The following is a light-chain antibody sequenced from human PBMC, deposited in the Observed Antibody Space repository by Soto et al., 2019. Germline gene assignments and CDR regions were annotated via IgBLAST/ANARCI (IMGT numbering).Light chain of an antibody. CDR2: GAS. Sequence: EIVLTQSPGTRSLSPGERATLSCRASQSVSSSYLAWYQQKPGQAPRLLIYGASSRATGIPDRFSGSGSGTDFTLTISRLEPVDFAVYYCQQYGSSRGYTFGQGTKLEIK. CDR3: QQYGSSRGYT. J-gene: IGKJ2*01. V-gene: IGKV3-20*01. CDR1: QSVSSSY.